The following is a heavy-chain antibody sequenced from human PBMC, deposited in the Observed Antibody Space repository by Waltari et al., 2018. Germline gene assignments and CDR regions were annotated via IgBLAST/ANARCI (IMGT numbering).Heavy chain of an antibody. CDR1: GDSISGTYW. CDR2: AQQSGKT. J-gene: IGHJ4*02. Sequence: QVQLQESGQGLVKPSGTLSLTCAVSGDSISGTYWWSWVRQSPEKGLEWIGQAQQSGKTHYNPSFEGRVTMSLDTSKNQFSLNVTSVTAADTAIYYCARDRAIGLFFDYWGRGTLVTVSS. CDR3: ARDRAIGLFFDY. V-gene: IGHV4-4*02. D-gene: IGHD2-2*01.